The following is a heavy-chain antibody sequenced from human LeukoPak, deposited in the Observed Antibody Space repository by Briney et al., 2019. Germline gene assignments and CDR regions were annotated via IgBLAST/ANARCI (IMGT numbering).Heavy chain of an antibody. V-gene: IGHV1-2*02. CDR3: ARTYYGGNSFFDY. J-gene: IGHJ4*02. D-gene: IGHD4-23*01. CDR1: GYTFTGYY. CDR2: INPNSGGT. Sequence: ASVKVSRKASGYTFTGYYMHWVRQAPGQGLEWMGWINPNSGGTNYAQKFQGRVTMTRDTSISTAYMELSRLRSDDTAVYYCARTYYGGNSFFDYWGQGTLVTVSS.